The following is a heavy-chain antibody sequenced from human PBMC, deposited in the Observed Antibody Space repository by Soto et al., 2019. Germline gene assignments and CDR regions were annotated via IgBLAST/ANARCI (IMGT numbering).Heavy chain of an antibody. Sequence: QVQLVQSGAEVKKPGASVKVSCKASGYTFTSYGISWVRQAPGQGLEWMGWISAYNGNTNYAQKLQGRATMTTDTTTSTAYMELRSLRSDDTAVYYCASITRIAAAGTQWFDPWGQGTLVTVAS. D-gene: IGHD6-13*01. V-gene: IGHV1-18*01. CDR3: ASITRIAAAGTQWFDP. CDR1: GYTFTSYG. J-gene: IGHJ5*02. CDR2: ISAYNGNT.